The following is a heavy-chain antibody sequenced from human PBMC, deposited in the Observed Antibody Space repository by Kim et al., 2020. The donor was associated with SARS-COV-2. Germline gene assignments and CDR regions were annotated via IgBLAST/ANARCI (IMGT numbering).Heavy chain of an antibody. V-gene: IGHV1-69*13. D-gene: IGHD2-21*02. CDR2: IIPIFGTA. CDR3: ARLLYGGNSLGDDY. CDR1: GGTFSSYA. J-gene: IGHJ4*02. Sequence: SVKVSCKASGGTFSSYAISWVRQAPGQGLEWMGGIIPIFGTANYAQKFQGRVTITADESTSTAYMELSSLRSEDTAVYYCARLLYGGNSLGDDYWGQGTLVTVSS.